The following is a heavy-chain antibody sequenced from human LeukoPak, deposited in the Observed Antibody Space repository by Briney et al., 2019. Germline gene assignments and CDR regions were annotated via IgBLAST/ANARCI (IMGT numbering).Heavy chain of an antibody. CDR2: IYSGGST. V-gene: IGHV3-53*01. D-gene: IGHD4-17*01. CDR1: GFTVSSNY. J-gene: IGHJ4*02. CDR3: ARVVFGDYLGY. Sequence: GGSLRLSCAASGFTVSSNYMSWVRQAPGKGLEWVSVIYSGGSTYYADSVKGRFTISRDNSKNTLYLQMNSLRAEDTAVYYCARVVFGDYLGYWGQGTLVTVSS.